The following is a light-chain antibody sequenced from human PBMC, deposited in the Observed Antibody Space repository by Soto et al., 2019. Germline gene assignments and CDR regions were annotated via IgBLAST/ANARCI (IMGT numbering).Light chain of an antibody. CDR1: QSLVYSDGNTY. J-gene: IGKJ5*01. CDR3: QQRSSWPIT. V-gene: IGKV2-30*01. CDR2: KVS. Sequence: DVVMTQSPLSLPVTLGQPASISCRSSQSLVYSDGNTYLNWFQQRPGQSPRRLIYKVSDRDSGVPDRFSGSGSGTDFTLKISSLEPEDFAVYYCQQRSSWPITFGQGTRLEIK.